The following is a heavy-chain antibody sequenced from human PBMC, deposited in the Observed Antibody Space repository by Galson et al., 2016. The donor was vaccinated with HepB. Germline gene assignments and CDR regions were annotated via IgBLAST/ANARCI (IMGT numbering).Heavy chain of an antibody. D-gene: IGHD6-19*01. Sequence: SVKVSCKASGYTFTNYPINWVRQAPGQRLEWMGWISTGNDETKYAQNFQGRATFTKDTSASTAYMELNSLRSEDTAVYYCVRDPDSGWAPFDYWGQGTLVTVSS. CDR1: GYTFTNYP. CDR3: VRDPDSGWAPFDY. V-gene: IGHV1-3*04. CDR2: ISTGNDET. J-gene: IGHJ4*02.